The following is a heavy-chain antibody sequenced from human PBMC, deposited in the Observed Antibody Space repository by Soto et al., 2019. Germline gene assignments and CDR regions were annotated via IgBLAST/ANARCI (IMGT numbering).Heavy chain of an antibody. CDR2: VAHTGDSA. Sequence: HPGGSLRLSCAASGFTFSACAMSWVRQAPGKGLEWVSGVAHTGDSAHYADSVRGRFTISRDNSKNTVYLQMNSLRAEDTAVYYCAKDLYYWSAMDVWGQGTTVTVSS. CDR3: AKDLYYWSAMDV. V-gene: IGHV3-23*01. J-gene: IGHJ6*02. D-gene: IGHD1-1*01. CDR1: GFTFSACA.